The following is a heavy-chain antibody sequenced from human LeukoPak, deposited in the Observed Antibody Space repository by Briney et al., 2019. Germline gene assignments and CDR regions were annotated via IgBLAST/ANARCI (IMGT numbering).Heavy chain of an antibody. CDR3: ARTLHPAADSVYYMDV. J-gene: IGHJ6*03. CDR1: GYNFPNYW. D-gene: IGHD3/OR15-3a*01. V-gene: IGHV5-51*01. Sequence: GESLKISCKGSGYNFPNYWIGWVRQMPGKGLERMGVIYPGDSETRYSPSFQGRVTISADKSISTTFLQWSSLGASDTALYYCARTLHPAADSVYYMDVWGKGTTVTISS. CDR2: IYPGDSET.